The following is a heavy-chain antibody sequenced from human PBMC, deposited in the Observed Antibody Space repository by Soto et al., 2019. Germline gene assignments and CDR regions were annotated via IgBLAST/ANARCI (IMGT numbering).Heavy chain of an antibody. CDR3: ARGVYGSENYYTGPSAFAI. Sequence: QVQLEQSGAEVKKPGSSVKVSCKASGGTLSDHGVAWLRQAPGQGLEWMGGTIPVFNTAKYAQKFQGRVTVTADKFTNIAYMELSSLRSEDTAFYFCARGVYGSENYYTGPSAFAIWGQGTMVIVSS. V-gene: IGHV1-69*06. CDR2: TIPVFNTA. J-gene: IGHJ3*02. CDR1: GGTLSDHG. D-gene: IGHD3-10*01.